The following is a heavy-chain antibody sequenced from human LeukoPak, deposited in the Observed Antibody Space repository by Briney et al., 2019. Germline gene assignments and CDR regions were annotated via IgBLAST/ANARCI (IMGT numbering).Heavy chain of an antibody. CDR2: IYYSGST. J-gene: IGHJ4*02. V-gene: IGHV4-39*07. Sequence: PSETLSLTCTVSGGSISSSTYYWDWIRQPPGKGLEWIGSIYYSGSTYYNPSLKSRVTISLDTSKNQFSLKLSSVTAADTAVYYCARVRRVGATPFDYWGQGTLVTVSS. CDR1: GGSISSSTYY. CDR3: ARVRRVGATPFDY. D-gene: IGHD1-26*01.